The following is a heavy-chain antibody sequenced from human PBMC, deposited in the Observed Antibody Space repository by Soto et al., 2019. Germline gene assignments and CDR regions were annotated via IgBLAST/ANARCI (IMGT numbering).Heavy chain of an antibody. CDR2: ISSSGSTT. Sequence: PGGSLRLSCAASGFTFSSSEMSWVRQAPGKGLEWISHISSSGSTTYYADSVKGRFTISRDNANHSLYLQMNSLRVADTAVYYCARWEVVTGLDYWGQGTLVTVS. D-gene: IGHD3-22*01. V-gene: IGHV3-48*03. CDR3: ARWEVVTGLDY. J-gene: IGHJ4*02. CDR1: GFTFSSSE.